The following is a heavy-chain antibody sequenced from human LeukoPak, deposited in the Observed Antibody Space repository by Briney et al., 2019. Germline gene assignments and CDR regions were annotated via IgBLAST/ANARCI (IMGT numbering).Heavy chain of an antibody. CDR1: GFTFGTSW. CDR2: IYVDGIEK. J-gene: IGHJ3*02. CDR3: ARTVVEVRAASDVFDI. D-gene: IGHD2-2*01. V-gene: IGHV3-7*01. Sequence: GGSLRLSCAASGFTFGTSWMSWVRQAPGKGLEWLANIYVDGIEKYYVDPVKGRFTISRGNAKNSLYLQMDSLRVEDTAVYYCARTVVEVRAASDVFDIWGQGTMVTVPS.